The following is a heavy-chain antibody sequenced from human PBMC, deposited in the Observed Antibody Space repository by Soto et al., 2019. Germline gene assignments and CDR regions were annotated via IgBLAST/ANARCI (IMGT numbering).Heavy chain of an antibody. CDR2: IYSGGST. CDR1: GITVSGHY. V-gene: IGHV3-53*01. D-gene: IGHD4-4*01. CDR3: ARAQYYFDY. Sequence: EVQLVESGGGLIQPGGYLRVSCAASGITVSGHYMGWVRQAPGKGLEWVSLIYSGGSTYYADSVKGRFTISRDNSKNTLYLQMNSLRDEDTAMYYCARAQYYFDYWGQGTLVTVSS. J-gene: IGHJ4*02.